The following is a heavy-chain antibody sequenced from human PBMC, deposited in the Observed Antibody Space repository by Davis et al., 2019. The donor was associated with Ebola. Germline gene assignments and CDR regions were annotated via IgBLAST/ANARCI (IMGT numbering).Heavy chain of an antibody. V-gene: IGHV3-23*01. CDR3: ARGWPSTVTTDYYGMDV. CDR1: GFTFSSYS. D-gene: IGHD4-17*01. CDR2: ISGSGGST. J-gene: IGHJ6*04. Sequence: GGSLRLSCAASGFTFSSYSMNWVRQAPGKGLEWVSAISGSGGSTYYADSVKGRFTISRDNSKKTLYLQMNSLRAEDTAVYYCARGWPSTVTTDYYGMDVWGKGTTVTVSS.